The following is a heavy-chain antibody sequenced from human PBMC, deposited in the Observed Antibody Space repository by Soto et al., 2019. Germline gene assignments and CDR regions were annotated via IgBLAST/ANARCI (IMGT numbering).Heavy chain of an antibody. V-gene: IGHV3-23*01. CDR3: AKSPPGSGSYYAYFDY. J-gene: IGHJ4*02. D-gene: IGHD1-26*01. Sequence: WWSLRLSCSASVFTFSSYAMSWFRQAPGKGLEWVSAISGSGGSTYYADSVRGRFTISRDNSKNTLYLQMNSLRAEDTAVYYCAKSPPGSGSYYAYFDYWGQGTLVTVSS. CDR1: VFTFSSYA. CDR2: ISGSGGST.